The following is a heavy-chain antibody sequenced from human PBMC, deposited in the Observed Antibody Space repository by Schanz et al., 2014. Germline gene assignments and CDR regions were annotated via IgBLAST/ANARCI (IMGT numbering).Heavy chain of an antibody. CDR2: IKSKTDGGTT. D-gene: IGHD2-15*01. J-gene: IGHJ4*02. V-gene: IGHV3-15*01. CDR3: TSAVRATFGYFAY. CDR1: GFTLSNAW. Sequence: EELLVESGGGWVQPGGSVRLSCAASGFTLSNAWMSWVRQAPGKGVEWVGRIKSKTDGGTTDFAAPVKGRFSISRDDSKNTLYLQMNSLKTEDTAVYYCTSAVRATFGYFAYWGQGTLLVTVSS.